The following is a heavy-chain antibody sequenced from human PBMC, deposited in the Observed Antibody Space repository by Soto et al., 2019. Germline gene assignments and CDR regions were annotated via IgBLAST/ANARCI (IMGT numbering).Heavy chain of an antibody. CDR1: GGTFSSYA. D-gene: IGHD6-13*01. CDR2: IIPIFGTA. Sequence: QVQLVQSGAEVKKPGSSVKVSCKASGGTFSSYAISWVRQAPGQGLEWMGGIIPIFGTANYAQKFQGRVTITADESTSTAYMARSSLRSEDTAVYYCARDRSSSWSNKNYCYYGMDVWGQGTTVTVSS. CDR3: ARDRSSSWSNKNYCYYGMDV. J-gene: IGHJ6*02. V-gene: IGHV1-69*12.